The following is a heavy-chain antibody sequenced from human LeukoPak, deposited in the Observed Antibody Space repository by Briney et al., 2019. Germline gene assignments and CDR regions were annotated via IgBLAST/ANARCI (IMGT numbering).Heavy chain of an antibody. D-gene: IGHD5-12*01. J-gene: IGHJ6*02. CDR1: GFTFSSYW. CDR3: AREGDSGYDGGPYYYYGMDV. V-gene: IGHV3-7*03. CDR2: IKQDGSEK. Sequence: PGGSLRLSCAASGFTFSSYWMSWVRQAPGKGLEWVANIKQDGSEKYYVDSVKGRFTISRDNAKNSLYLQMSSLRSEDTAVCYCAREGDSGYDGGPYYYYGMDVWGQGTTVTVSS.